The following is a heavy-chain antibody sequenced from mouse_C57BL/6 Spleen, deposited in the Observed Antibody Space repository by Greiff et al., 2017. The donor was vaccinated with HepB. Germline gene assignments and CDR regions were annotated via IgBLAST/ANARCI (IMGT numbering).Heavy chain of an antibody. J-gene: IGHJ4*01. V-gene: IGHV5-4*01. CDR2: ISDGGSYT. D-gene: IGHD4-1*01. CDR3: ARDGANWGYAMDY. CDR1: GFTFSSYA. Sequence: EVKLVESGGGLVKPGGSLKLSCAASGFTFSSYAMSWVRQTPEKRLEWVATISDGGSYTYYPDNVKGRFTISRDNAKNNLYLQMSHLKSEDTAMYYCARDGANWGYAMDYWGQGTSVTVSS.